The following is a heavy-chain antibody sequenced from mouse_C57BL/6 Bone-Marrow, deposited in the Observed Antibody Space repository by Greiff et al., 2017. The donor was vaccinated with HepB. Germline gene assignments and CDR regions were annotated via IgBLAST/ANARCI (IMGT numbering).Heavy chain of an antibody. V-gene: IGHV5-4*01. CDR1: GFTFSSYA. CDR2: ISDGGSYT. D-gene: IGHD2-3*01. Sequence: EVQLVESGGGLVKPGGSLKLSCAASGFTFSSYAMSWVRQTPEKRLEWVATISDGGSYTYYPDNVKGRFTISRDNAKNNLYLQMSHLKSEDTAMYYCARGWLLREDYWGQGTSVTVSS. CDR3: ARGWLLREDY. J-gene: IGHJ4*01.